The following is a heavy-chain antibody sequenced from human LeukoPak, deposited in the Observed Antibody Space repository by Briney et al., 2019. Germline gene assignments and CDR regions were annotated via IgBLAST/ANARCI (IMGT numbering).Heavy chain of an antibody. CDR1: GFTFSSYS. D-gene: IGHD3-22*01. V-gene: IGHV3-48*01. CDR3: ATVTPHDDSSGYYHYYYGMDV. Sequence: QTGGSLRLSCAASGFTFSSYSMNWVRQAPGKGLEWVSYISSSSSTIYYADSVKGRFTISRDNAKNSLYLQMNSLRAEDTAVYYCATVTPHDDSSGYYHYYYGMDVWGQGTTVTVSS. J-gene: IGHJ6*02. CDR2: ISSSSSTI.